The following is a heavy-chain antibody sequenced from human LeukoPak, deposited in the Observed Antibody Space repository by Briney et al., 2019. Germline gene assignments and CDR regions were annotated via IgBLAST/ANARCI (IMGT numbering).Heavy chain of an antibody. V-gene: IGHV3-9*03. CDR3: AKGGPYYDSSGYYYWYFDL. D-gene: IGHD3-22*01. CDR2: ISWNSGSI. CDR1: GFTFDDYA. Sequence: PGGSLRLSCAASGFTFDDYAMHWVRQAPGKGLEWVSGISWNSGSIGYADSVKGRFTISRDNAKNSLYLQMNSLRAEDMALYYCAKGGPYYDSSGYYYWYFDLWGRGTLVTVSS. J-gene: IGHJ2*01.